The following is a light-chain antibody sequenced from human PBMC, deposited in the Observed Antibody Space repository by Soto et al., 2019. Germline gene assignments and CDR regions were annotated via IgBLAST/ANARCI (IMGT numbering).Light chain of an antibody. Sequence: EIVLTQSPGTLSSPQGERATLSCRASQSVSSSYLAWYQQKPRQAPRLLIYGASSRATGIPDRFSGSGSGTDFTLTMSRLEPEDFAVYYCQQYGSSAPSFGRGTRLEIK. V-gene: IGKV3-20*01. CDR3: QQYGSSAPS. CDR1: QSVSSSY. CDR2: GAS. J-gene: IGKJ5*01.